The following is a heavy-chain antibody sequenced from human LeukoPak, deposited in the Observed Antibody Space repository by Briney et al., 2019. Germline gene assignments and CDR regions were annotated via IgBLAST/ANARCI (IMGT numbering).Heavy chain of an antibody. V-gene: IGHV4-61*02. J-gene: IGHJ4*02. Sequence: SETLSLTCTVSGGSISSGSYYWSWIRQPAGKGLEWIGRIYTSGSTNYNPSLKSRVTISVDTSKNQFSLKLSSVTAADTAVYYCARDYPHYDYVWGSSQYYFDYWGQGTLVTVSS. D-gene: IGHD3-16*01. CDR1: GGSISSGSYY. CDR3: ARDYPHYDYVWGSSQYYFDY. CDR2: IYTSGST.